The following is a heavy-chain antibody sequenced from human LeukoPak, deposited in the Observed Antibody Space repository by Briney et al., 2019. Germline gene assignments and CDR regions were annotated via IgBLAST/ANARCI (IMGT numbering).Heavy chain of an antibody. CDR2: ISSRGDST. Sequence: AGSLRLSCAASGFIFSNYAMSWVRQVPGRGLEWVSTISSRGDSTYVADSVKGRFTISRDNSKNSLYLQMNTVRAEDTAVYYCVKGPRPDITVAHTVENWGQGTLVTVSS. V-gene: IGHV3-23*01. CDR1: GFIFSNYA. J-gene: IGHJ4*02. CDR3: VKGPRPDITVAHTVEN. D-gene: IGHD6-19*01.